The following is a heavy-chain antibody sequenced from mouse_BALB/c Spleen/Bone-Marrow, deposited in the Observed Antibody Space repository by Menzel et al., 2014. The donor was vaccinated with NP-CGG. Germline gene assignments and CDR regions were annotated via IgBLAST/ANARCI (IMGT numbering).Heavy chain of an antibody. J-gene: IGHJ2*01. CDR1: GFDFSRYW. D-gene: IGHD1-1*01. CDR3: ARPDYYGYLNY. CDR2: INPDSRTI. Sequence: VQLKESGGGPVQPGGSLKLSCAASGFDFSRYWMSWVRQAPGKGLEWIGEINPDSRTINYSPSLKDKFIISRDNAKNTLYLRLNKVRSEDTALYYCARPDYYGYLNYWGQGTTLTVSS. V-gene: IGHV4-1*02.